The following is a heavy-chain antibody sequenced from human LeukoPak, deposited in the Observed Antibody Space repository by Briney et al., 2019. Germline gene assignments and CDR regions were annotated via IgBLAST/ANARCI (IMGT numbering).Heavy chain of an antibody. Sequence: GGSLRLSCAASGSTFSSYEMNWVRQAPGKGLEWVSYISSSGSTIYYADSVKDRFTISRDNAKNSLYLQMNSLRAEDTAVYYCAREARRRTIFGVVIIGAPGFDPWGQGTLVTVSS. CDR2: ISSSGSTI. CDR3: AREARRRTIFGVVIIGAPGFDP. D-gene: IGHD3-3*01. V-gene: IGHV3-48*03. J-gene: IGHJ5*02. CDR1: GSTFSSYE.